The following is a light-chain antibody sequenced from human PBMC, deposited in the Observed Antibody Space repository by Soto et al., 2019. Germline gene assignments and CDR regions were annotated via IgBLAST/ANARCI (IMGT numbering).Light chain of an antibody. CDR3: QQYGSSPLS. J-gene: IGKJ4*01. Sequence: EVVLTQSPGTLSLSPGERATLSCRASQSVSNTYVAWYQHIPGQTPRLLIYGASNRATGIPDRFSGSGSGTDFTLSISSLEPEDFAVYYCQQYGSSPLSFGGGTKVDIK. CDR1: QSVSNTY. V-gene: IGKV3-20*01. CDR2: GAS.